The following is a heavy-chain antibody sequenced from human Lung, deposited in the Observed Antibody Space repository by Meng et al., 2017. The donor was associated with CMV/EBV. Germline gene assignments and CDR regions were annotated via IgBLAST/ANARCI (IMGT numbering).Heavy chain of an antibody. Sequence: TVNIYATSVVRQAHGQGPEGRGGISPSVGTANDAQKFHGIVTITTDESTSTAYMELSSLRSEDTAVYYCARVRSSDYGDFDAHFDYWGQGTLVTVSS. D-gene: IGHD4-17*01. CDR3: ARVRSSDYGDFDAHFDY. CDR2: ISPSVGTA. CDR1: TVNIYA. V-gene: IGHV1-69*05. J-gene: IGHJ4*02.